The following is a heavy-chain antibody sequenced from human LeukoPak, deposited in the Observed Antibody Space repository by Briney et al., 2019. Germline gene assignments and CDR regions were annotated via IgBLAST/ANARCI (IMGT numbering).Heavy chain of an antibody. CDR1: GGSISSYY. V-gene: IGHV4-59*08. D-gene: IGHD3-10*01. J-gene: IGHJ4*02. CDR3: ARHVGNSGSGSYLTYFDY. Sequence: PSETLSLTCTVSGGSISSYYWSWIQQPPGKGLEWIGYIYYGGSTNYNPSLKSRVTISVDTSKNQFSLKLSSVTAADTAVYYCARHVGNSGSGSYLTYFDYWGQGTLVTVSS. CDR2: IYYGGST.